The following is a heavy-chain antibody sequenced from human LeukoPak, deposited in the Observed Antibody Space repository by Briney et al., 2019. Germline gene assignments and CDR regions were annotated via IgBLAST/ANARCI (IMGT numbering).Heavy chain of an antibody. Sequence: SQTLSLTCTVSGGSISSGDYYGSWIRQPPGKGLEWIGYIYYSGSTYYNPSLKSRVTISVDTSKNQFSLKLSSVTAADTAVYYCARGGVEMSFFDYWGQGTLVTVSS. CDR3: ARGGVEMSFFDY. D-gene: IGHD5-24*01. CDR1: GGSISSGDYY. J-gene: IGHJ4*02. V-gene: IGHV4-30-4*08. CDR2: IYYSGST.